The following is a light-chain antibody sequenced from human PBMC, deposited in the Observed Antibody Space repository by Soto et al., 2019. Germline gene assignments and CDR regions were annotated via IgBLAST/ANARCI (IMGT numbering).Light chain of an antibody. J-gene: IGLJ7*01. CDR1: SSDVGGYNY. CDR3: CLSAGRYTGM. V-gene: IGLV2-11*01. Sequence: QSALTQPPSVSGSPGQSVTISCTGTSSDVGGYNYVSWYQQHPGKAPKLMIYDVSKRPSGVPDRFSGSKSGNTASLTISGLQAEDEADYYCCLSAGRYTGMFGGGTQLTVL. CDR2: DVS.